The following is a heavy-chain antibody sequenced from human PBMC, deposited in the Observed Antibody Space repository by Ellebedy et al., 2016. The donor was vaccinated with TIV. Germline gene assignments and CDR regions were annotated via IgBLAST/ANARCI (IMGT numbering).Heavy chain of an antibody. J-gene: IGHJ4*02. D-gene: IGHD3-3*01. V-gene: IGHV3-7*01. Sequence: GESLKISCAASGFTFSSYWMSWVRQAPGKGLEWVANIKQDGSEKYYVDSVKGRFTVSRDNAKTSLYLQISSLRAEDTAVYYCARACLGVACYFDHWGQGTLVTVSS. CDR3: ARACLGVACYFDH. CDR2: IKQDGSEK. CDR1: GFTFSSYW.